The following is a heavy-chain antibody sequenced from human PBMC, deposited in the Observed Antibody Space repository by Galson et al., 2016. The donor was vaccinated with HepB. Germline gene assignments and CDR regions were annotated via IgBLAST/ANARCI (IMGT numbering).Heavy chain of an antibody. D-gene: IGHD5/OR15-5a*01. CDR3: ARDGDIMSTILNYYYGMDV. CDR2: MSYDGSEK. V-gene: IGHV3-30-3*01. J-gene: IGHJ6*04. CDR1: GFTFSSYA. Sequence: SLRLSCAASGFTFSSYAMYWVRQAPGKGLEWVAVMSYDGSEKYYADSVKGRFTISRDNSKNTLSLQMKSLRTEDTAVYYCARDGDIMSTILNYYYGMDVWGRGTTVTVSS.